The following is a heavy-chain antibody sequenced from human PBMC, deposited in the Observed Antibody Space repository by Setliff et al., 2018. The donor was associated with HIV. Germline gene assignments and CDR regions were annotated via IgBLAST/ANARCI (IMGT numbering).Heavy chain of an antibody. CDR1: GGTFNRHA. CDR2: TNPILGSA. V-gene: IGHV1-69*05. CDR3: ARDLAESAFIMIRGAGRFDP. D-gene: IGHD3-10*01. J-gene: IGHJ5*02. Sequence: SVKVSCKASGGTFNRHAISWLRQAPGQGLEWMGGTNPILGSANYAQKFQGRVTITTDESTSTAYMELSSLRSDDTAVYFCARDLAESAFIMIRGAGRFDPWGQGTLVTSPQ.